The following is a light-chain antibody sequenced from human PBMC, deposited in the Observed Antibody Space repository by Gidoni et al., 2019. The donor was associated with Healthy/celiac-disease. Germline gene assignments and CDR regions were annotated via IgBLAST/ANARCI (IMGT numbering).Light chain of an antibody. Sequence: QSVLTQPPSAYGTPGQRVTISCSGRSSNIGSNYVYWYQQLPGTVPKRLIYRNNQRPSGVPDRFSGSKSGTSASLAISGLRSEDEADYYCAAWDDSLSGRVVFGGGTKLTVL. CDR1: SSNIGSNY. CDR3: AAWDDSLSGRVV. V-gene: IGLV1-47*01. CDR2: RNN. J-gene: IGLJ2*01.